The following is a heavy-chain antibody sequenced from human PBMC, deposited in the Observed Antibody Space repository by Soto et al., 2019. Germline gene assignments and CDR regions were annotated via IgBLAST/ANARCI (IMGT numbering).Heavy chain of an antibody. CDR3: ATDGTWRLDY. Sequence: SQTLSLTGAISGDSVSEISVSGDGIRQSPSRGLGWLGRTNYGGKWSYACAESVRSRIPISADTSKNQFSLHLTSMTAEATAVYYCATDGTWRLDYWGQGALVTVSS. CDR1: GDSVSEISVS. CDR2: TNYGGKWSY. V-gene: IGHV6-1*01. J-gene: IGHJ4*02.